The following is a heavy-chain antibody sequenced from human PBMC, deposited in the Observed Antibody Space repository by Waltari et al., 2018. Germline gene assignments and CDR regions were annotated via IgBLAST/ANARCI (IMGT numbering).Heavy chain of an antibody. CDR1: GGSISSHY. Sequence: QVQLQESGPGLVKPSETLSLTCTVSGGSISSHYWSWIRQPPGTGLEWIGYIYYSGSTNYNPSLKSRVTISVDTSKNQFSLKLSSVTAADTAVYYCARSRAMVHSFGRDNWFDPWGQGTLVTVSS. D-gene: IGHD3-10*01. J-gene: IGHJ5*02. CDR2: IYYSGST. V-gene: IGHV4-59*11. CDR3: ARSRAMVHSFGRDNWFDP.